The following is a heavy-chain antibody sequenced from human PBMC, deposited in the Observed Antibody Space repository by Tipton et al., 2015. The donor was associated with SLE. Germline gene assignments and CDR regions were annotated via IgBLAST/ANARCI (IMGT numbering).Heavy chain of an antibody. CDR2: IIPIFGTA. J-gene: IGHJ4*01. V-gene: IGHV1-69*06. CDR1: GGTFSSYA. CDR3: ECITMVQGFTLRGYFDY. Sequence: QLVQSGAEVKKPGSSVKVSCKASGGTFSSYAICWVRQAPGQGLEWMGGIIPIFGTAYYAQKFQGRVTITADKSTSTAYMELSSLGSEDTAVYYCECITMVQGFTLRGYFDYWSQGTLVTVSS. D-gene: IGHD3-10*01.